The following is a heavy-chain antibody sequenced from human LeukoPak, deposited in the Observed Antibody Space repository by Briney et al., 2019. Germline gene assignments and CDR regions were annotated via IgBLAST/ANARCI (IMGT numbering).Heavy chain of an antibody. J-gene: IGHJ4*02. D-gene: IGHD2-21*02. CDR1: GGSISSGDYY. CDR3: ARATPLVVVTATRFDY. CDR2: IYYSGST. V-gene: IGHV4-30-4*08. Sequence: SQTLSLTCTVSGGSISSGDYYWSWIRQPPGKGLEWIGYIYYSGSTYYNPSLKSRVTISVDTSKNQFSLKLSSVTAADTAVYYCARATPLVVVTATRFDYWGQGTLVTVSS.